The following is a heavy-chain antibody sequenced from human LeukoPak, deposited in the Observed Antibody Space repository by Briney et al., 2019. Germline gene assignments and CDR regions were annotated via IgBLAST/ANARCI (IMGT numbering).Heavy chain of an antibody. CDR3: AKDTITRSSYPGWFDP. J-gene: IGHJ5*02. V-gene: IGHV3-23*01. Sequence: GGSLRLSCAASGFTFSSYAMSWVRQAPGKGLEWVSAISGSGGSTYYADSVKGRFTISRDNSKNTLYLQMNSLRAEDTAVYHCAKDTITRSSYPGWFDPWGQGTLVTVSS. CDR1: GFTFSSYA. CDR2: ISGSGGST. D-gene: IGHD3-16*02.